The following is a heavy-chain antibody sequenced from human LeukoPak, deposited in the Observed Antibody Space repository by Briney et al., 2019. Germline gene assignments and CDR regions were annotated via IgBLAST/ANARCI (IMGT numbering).Heavy chain of an antibody. V-gene: IGHV4-59*01. Sequence: SETLPLTCTVSGGSISVYYWSWIRHPPGKGLEWIGYIYYSGSTNYNPSLKSRVTISVDTSKNQFSLKLSSVTAADTAVSYCAVDGYIYGTDYWGQGTLVTVSS. J-gene: IGHJ4*02. CDR3: AVDGYIYGTDY. CDR2: IYYSGST. D-gene: IGHD5-18*01. CDR1: GGSISVYY.